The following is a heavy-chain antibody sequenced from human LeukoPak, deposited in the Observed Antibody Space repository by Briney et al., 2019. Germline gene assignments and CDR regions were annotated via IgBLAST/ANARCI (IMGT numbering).Heavy chain of an antibody. D-gene: IGHD3-22*01. Sequence: SETLSLTCTVSGGSISNYYWSWIRQPAGKGLEWIGHIYTSGSPNYNPSLKSRVTISIDTSKNQFSLEVRSVTAADTAFYFCVNSKSNYEAVSWGPGTLVTVSS. CDR3: VNSKSNYEAVS. J-gene: IGHJ5*02. V-gene: IGHV4-4*07. CDR1: GGSISNYY. CDR2: IYTSGSP.